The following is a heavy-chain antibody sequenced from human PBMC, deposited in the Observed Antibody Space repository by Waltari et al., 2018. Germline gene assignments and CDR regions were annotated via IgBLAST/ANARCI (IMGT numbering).Heavy chain of an antibody. Sequence: VQLVESGGGSVQPGGSLRLSCAASGFNFRHSWLSWVRQAPGKGLEWVANIKQDGSEQYYVDSVKGRFSISRDNAKNSLFLEVNSLRVEDTAVYYCAISGFSGGCTSGCYRFWGQGTLVTVSS. CDR3: AISGFSGGCTSGCYRF. J-gene: IGHJ4*02. V-gene: IGHV3-7*01. D-gene: IGHD6-19*01. CDR2: IKQDGSEQ. CDR1: GFNFRHSW.